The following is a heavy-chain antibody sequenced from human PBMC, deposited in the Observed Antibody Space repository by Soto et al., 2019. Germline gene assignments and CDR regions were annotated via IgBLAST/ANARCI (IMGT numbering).Heavy chain of an antibody. J-gene: IGHJ6*02. D-gene: IGHD6-13*01. Sequence: GASVKVSCKASGYTFTSYGISWVRQAPGQGLEWMGWISAYNGNTNYAQKLQGRVTMTTDTSTSTAYMELRSLRSDDTAVYYCARVKQQLASNYYYYGMDVSGQGTTVTVS. V-gene: IGHV1-18*01. CDR2: ISAYNGNT. CDR1: GYTFTSYG. CDR3: ARVKQQLASNYYYYGMDV.